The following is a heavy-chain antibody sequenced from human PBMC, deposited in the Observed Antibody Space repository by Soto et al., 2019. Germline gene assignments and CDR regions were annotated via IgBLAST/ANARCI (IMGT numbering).Heavy chain of an antibody. D-gene: IGHD3-22*01. J-gene: IGHJ5*02. Sequence: QIQLVQSAAEVKKPGASVKVSCKTSGYTFVSYGISWVRQAPGQGLEWMGWISPYNGNTNFAQRFRGRVTLTTDTSTDIVYMDLGSVNSDDTAVYYCARDQNFFDSSGYYDHWGQGTLITVSS. CDR1: GYTFVSYG. V-gene: IGHV1-18*04. CDR2: ISPYNGNT. CDR3: ARDQNFFDSSGYYDH.